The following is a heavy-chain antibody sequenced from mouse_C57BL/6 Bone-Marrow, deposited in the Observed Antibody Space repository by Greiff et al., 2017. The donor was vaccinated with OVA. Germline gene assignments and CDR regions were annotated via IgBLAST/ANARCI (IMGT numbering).Heavy chain of an antibody. CDR2: INPSNGGT. Sequence: VQLQQSGTELVKPGASVKLSCKASGYTFTSYWMHWVKQRPGQGLEWIGNINPSNGGTNYNEKFKSKATLTVDKSSSTAYMQLSSLTSEDSAVYYCAREGRLLRRDFDYWGQGTTLTVSS. V-gene: IGHV1-53*01. D-gene: IGHD1-1*01. CDR3: AREGRLLRRDFDY. J-gene: IGHJ2*01. CDR1: GYTFTSYW.